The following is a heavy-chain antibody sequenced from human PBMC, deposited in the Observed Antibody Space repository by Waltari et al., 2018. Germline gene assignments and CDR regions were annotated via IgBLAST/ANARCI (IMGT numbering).Heavy chain of an antibody. CDR2: IYSGGNT. Sequence: EVQLVESGGGLIQPGGSLSLSCAASGFTVSSTYMSWARQAPGKGLEWVSVIYSGGNTYYADSVKGRFTISRDNSKNTLYLQMNSLRADDTAVYYCARDPGGRYYFDYWGQGSLVTVSS. CDR1: GFTVSSTY. J-gene: IGHJ4*02. CDR3: ARDPGGRYYFDY. V-gene: IGHV3-53*01. D-gene: IGHD1-26*01.